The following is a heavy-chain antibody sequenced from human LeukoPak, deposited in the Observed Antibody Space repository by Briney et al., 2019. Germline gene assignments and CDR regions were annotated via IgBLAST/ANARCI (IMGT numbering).Heavy chain of an antibody. CDR3: ARRRWFDAFDI. Sequence: SETPSLTCTVSSGSISSYYWSWLRQPAGKGLEWIGRIYTSGSTNYNPSLKSRVTMSVDTSKNQFSLKLSSVTAADTAVYYCARRRWFDAFDIWGQGTMVTVSS. CDR1: SGSISSYY. V-gene: IGHV4-4*07. D-gene: IGHD3-10*01. J-gene: IGHJ3*02. CDR2: IYTSGST.